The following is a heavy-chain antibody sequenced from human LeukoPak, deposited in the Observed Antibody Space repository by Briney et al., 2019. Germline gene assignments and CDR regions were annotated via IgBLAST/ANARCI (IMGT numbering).Heavy chain of an antibody. V-gene: IGHV3-20*01. CDR1: GFTFDDYA. CDR2: INWSGTSA. Sequence: GSLRLSCAASGFTFDDYAMIWVRQRPGRGLEWVSSINWSGTSADYADSVKTRFTISRDNAKNSLYLQMNSLRGEDTAFYHCARGLADCSSSSCPPYGVDVWGQGTTVTVSS. D-gene: IGHD2-2*01. CDR3: ARGLADCSSSSCPPYGVDV. J-gene: IGHJ6*02.